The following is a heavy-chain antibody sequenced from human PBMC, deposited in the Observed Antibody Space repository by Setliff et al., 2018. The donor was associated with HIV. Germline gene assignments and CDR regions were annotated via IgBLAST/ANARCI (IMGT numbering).Heavy chain of an antibody. CDR1: GYSISSGYY. J-gene: IGHJ4*02. D-gene: IGHD6-19*01. CDR3: ASCVRDNSGWSSYYFDY. Sequence: SETLSLTCAVSGYSISSGYYWGWIRQPPGKGLKWIGSIYHGGSTYYNPSLKSRVTISVDTSKNQFSLQLSSVTAADTAMYYCASCVRDNSGWSSYYFDYWGQGTLGTVS. CDR2: IYHGGST. V-gene: IGHV4-38-2*01.